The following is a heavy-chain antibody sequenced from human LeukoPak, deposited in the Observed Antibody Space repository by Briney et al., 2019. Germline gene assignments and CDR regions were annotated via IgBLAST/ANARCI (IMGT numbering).Heavy chain of an antibody. D-gene: IGHD5-24*01. CDR3: AREMATIGTDY. V-gene: IGHV4-61*02. CDR1: GGSISSGSYY. J-gene: IGHJ4*02. Sequence: SVTLSLTCTVSGGSISSGSYYWSWIRQPAGKGLEWIGRIYTSGSTNYNPSLKSRVTISVDTSKNQFSLKLSSVTAADTAVYYCAREMATIGTDYWGQGTLVTVSS. CDR2: IYTSGST.